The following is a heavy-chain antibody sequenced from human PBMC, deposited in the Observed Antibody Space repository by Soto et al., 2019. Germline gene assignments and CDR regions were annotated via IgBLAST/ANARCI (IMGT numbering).Heavy chain of an antibody. V-gene: IGHV3-30*18. J-gene: IGHJ6*02. Sequence: GSLRLSCPASVFTFSSYGMHWARQSPGKGLEWVAVISYDGNNQYYGDSVKGRFSISRDNSKNTLYVLMNNLRGDDTAVYYCAKSRGTYESYYYGMDVWGQGTTVTVSS. D-gene: IGHD3-10*01. CDR2: ISYDGNNQ. CDR3: AKSRGTYESYYYGMDV. CDR1: VFTFSSYG.